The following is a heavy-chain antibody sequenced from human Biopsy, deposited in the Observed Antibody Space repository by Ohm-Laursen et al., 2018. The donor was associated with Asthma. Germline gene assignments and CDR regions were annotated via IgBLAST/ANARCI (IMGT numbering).Heavy chain of an antibody. V-gene: IGHV1-18*01. Sequence: ASVTVSCKVSGYTFNSAGITWVRQAPGQGLEWMGWISVYNGNTKVAQKLQDRVTMITDTSTSTAYMELRSLRSDDTAVYFCARAVDYSHYYGLDVWGQGTTVTVS. CDR2: ISVYNGNT. D-gene: IGHD3-10*01. CDR1: GYTFNSAG. J-gene: IGHJ6*02. CDR3: ARAVDYSHYYGLDV.